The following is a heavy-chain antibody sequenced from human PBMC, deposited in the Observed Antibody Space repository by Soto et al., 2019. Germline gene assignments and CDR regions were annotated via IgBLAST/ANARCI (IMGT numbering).Heavy chain of an antibody. CDR2: IYYSGST. D-gene: IGHD6-19*01. J-gene: IGHJ6*02. CDR3: ARWGLSVAGRGHYYYGMDI. CDR1: GGSISSYY. V-gene: IGHV4-59*01. Sequence: PSETLSLTCTVSGGSISSYYWSWIRQPPGKGLEWIGYIYYSGSTNYNPSLKSRVTISVDTSKNQFSLKLSSVTAADTAAYYCARWGLSVAGRGHYYYGMDIWGQGTTVTVSS.